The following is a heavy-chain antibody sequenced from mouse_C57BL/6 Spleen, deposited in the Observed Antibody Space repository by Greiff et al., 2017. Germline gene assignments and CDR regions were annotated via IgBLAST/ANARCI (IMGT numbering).Heavy chain of an antibody. CDR3: AREPYCRGGFDY. V-gene: IGHV5-16*01. Sequence: EVMLVEPEGGLVQPGSSMKLSCTASGFTFSDYYMAWVRQFPEKGLEWVANINYDGSSTYYLDSLTSRFTLSRDNAKNILYLQMSSLQSEDTATYYCAREPYCRGGFDYWGQGTTLTVSS. CDR1: GFTFSDYY. D-gene: IGHD1-1*01. J-gene: IGHJ2*01. CDR2: INYDGSST.